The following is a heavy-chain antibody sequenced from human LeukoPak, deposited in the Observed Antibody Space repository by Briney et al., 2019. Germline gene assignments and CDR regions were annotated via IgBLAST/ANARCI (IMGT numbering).Heavy chain of an antibody. D-gene: IGHD1-1*01. J-gene: IGHJ6*03. CDR2: IIPIFGTA. Sequence: ASVKVSCKASGGTFSSYAISWVRQAPGQGLEWMGGIIPIFGTANYAQKFQGRVTITTDESTSTAYMELSSLRSEDTAVYYCARDRVDFKVAGRSRERQYYMDVWGKGTTVTVSS. V-gene: IGHV1-69*05. CDR1: GGTFSSYA. CDR3: ARDRVDFKVAGRSRERQYYMDV.